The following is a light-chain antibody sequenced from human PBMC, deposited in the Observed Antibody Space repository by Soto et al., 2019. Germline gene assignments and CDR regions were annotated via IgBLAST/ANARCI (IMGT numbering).Light chain of an antibody. Sequence: DIQMTQSPSTLSGSVGDRVTITCRASQTISSWLAWYQQKPGKAPKLLIYKASTLKSGVPSRFSGSGSGTDFTLTISRLEPEDFAVYYCQQYGSSPPWTFGQGTKVDI. CDR3: QQYGSSPPWT. J-gene: IGKJ1*01. CDR1: QTISSW. V-gene: IGKV1-5*03. CDR2: KAS.